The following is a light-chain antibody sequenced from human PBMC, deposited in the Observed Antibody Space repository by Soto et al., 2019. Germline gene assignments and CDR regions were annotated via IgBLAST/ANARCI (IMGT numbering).Light chain of an antibody. CDR2: DVS. V-gene: IGLV2-14*03. Sequence: QSVLTQPASVSGSPGQSITISCTGTTSDVGGYDYVSWYQQHPGQAPKLMIFDVSDRPSGVSNRFPGSKSDNTASLTISGLQPEDEADYYCSSYTSSTTLVFGGGTKLTVL. CDR1: TSDVGGYDY. J-gene: IGLJ2*01. CDR3: SSYTSSTTLV.